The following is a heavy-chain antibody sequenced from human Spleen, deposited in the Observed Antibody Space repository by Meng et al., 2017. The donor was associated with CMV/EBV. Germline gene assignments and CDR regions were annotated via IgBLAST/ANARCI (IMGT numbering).Heavy chain of an antibody. CDR3: ASVATQVGFPYYYAMDV. Sequence: SVKVSCKASGYNFADSNLHWVRKAPGQGLEWMGWIIPMFATTNYPQKFQGRVTITADGSTTTVYMELASLRSADTAVYYCASVATQVGFPYYYAMDVWGQGTTVTVSS. CDR1: GYNFADSN. CDR2: IIPMFATT. V-gene: IGHV1-69*13. J-gene: IGHJ6*02. D-gene: IGHD1-26*01.